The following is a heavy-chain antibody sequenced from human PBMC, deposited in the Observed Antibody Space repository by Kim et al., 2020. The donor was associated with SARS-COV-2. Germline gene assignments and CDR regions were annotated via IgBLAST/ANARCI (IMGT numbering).Heavy chain of an antibody. Sequence: VSVKSRIIINPDTSKNRFSLQLNSVTPEDTAVYYCARSMVRGLLRYGMDVWGQGTTVTVSS. D-gene: IGHD3-10*01. CDR3: ARSMVRGLLRYGMDV. J-gene: IGHJ6*02. V-gene: IGHV6-1*01.